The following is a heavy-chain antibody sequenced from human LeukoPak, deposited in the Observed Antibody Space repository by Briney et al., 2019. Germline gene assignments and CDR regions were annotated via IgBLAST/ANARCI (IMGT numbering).Heavy chain of an antibody. V-gene: IGHV4-59*12. J-gene: IGHJ4*02. CDR3: ARDRTRRGYYDSSGWWYFDY. Sequence: PSGTLSLTCTVSGDSISDYYWSWLRQSPRKGLEYIGFLSYTGNTNYNPSLKSRVTISVDKSKNQFSLKLSSVTAADMAVYYCARDRTRRGYYDSSGWWYFDYWGQGTLVTVSS. CDR1: GDSISDYY. CDR2: LSYTGNT. D-gene: IGHD3-22*01.